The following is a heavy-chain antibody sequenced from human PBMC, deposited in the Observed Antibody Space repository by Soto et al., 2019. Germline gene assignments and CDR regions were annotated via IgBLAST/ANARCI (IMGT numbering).Heavy chain of an antibody. CDR2: IYPADSDT. J-gene: IGHJ4*02. CDR3: ARQRAWNDAFDF. CDR1: GYSFTNYW. D-gene: IGHD1-1*01. Sequence: GESLKISCKGSGYSFTNYWIGWVRQMPGKGLEWVGLIYPADSDTRYSPSFQGQVTFSADKSLNTAYLQWNSLKTSDTAIYYCARQRAWNDAFDFWGQGILVTVSS. V-gene: IGHV5-51*01.